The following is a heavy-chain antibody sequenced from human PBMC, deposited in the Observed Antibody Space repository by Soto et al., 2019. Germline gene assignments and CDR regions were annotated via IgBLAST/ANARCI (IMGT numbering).Heavy chain of an antibody. CDR2: IYHSGST. D-gene: IGHD3-16*01. J-gene: IGHJ6*02. CDR1: GGSIISGGYY. V-gene: IGHV4-30-2*01. Sequence: SETLSLTCTVAGGSIISGGYYWSWIRQHPGKGLEWIGYIYHSGSTYYNPSLKSRVTISVDRSKNQFSLKLSSVTAADTAVYYCARAPFQGGYYYYYYGMDVWGQGTTVTVSS. CDR3: ARAPFQGGYYYYYYGMDV.